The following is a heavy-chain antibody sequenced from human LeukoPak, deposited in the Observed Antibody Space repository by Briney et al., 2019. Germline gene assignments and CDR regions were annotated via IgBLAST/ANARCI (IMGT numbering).Heavy chain of an antibody. CDR3: TKSGPPDPY. Sequence: GGSLRLSCAASGLTVSSNDMGWVRQAPGKGLEWVSFIYSGGKTYYADSVKGRFTISRDNSKNTLYLQMNSLRAEDTAMYYCTKSGPPDPYWGQGTMVTASS. J-gene: IGHJ3*01. D-gene: IGHD1-14*01. V-gene: IGHV3-53*01. CDR1: GLTVSSND. CDR2: IYSGGKT.